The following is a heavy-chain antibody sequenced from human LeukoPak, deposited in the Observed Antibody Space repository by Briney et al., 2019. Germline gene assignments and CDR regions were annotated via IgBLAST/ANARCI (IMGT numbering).Heavy chain of an antibody. Sequence: SETLSLTCTVSGGSMSNYYWNWIRQPPGKGLEWIGYMYYSGSTDYNPSLKSRVTISVDTSKNQFSLKVSSVTAADTAVYYCARGRMAESATGPFDIWGQGTMVTVSS. V-gene: IGHV4-59*01. CDR1: GGSMSNYY. CDR3: ARGRMAESATGPFDI. J-gene: IGHJ3*02. D-gene: IGHD2-15*01. CDR2: MYYSGST.